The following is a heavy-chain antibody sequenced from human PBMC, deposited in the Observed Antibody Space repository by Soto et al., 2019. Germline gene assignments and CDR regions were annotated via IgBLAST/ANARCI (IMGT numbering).Heavy chain of an antibody. CDR3: ARGYYDFWSGSPPFED. V-gene: IGHV4-61*01. J-gene: IGHJ4*02. Sequence: ETLSLTTDVSSYSISTGVNWSWIRQPPGKGLEWIGYIYYSGSTNYNPSLKSRVTIAVDTSKNQFSLKLSSVTAADTAVYYCARGYYDFWSGSPPFEDWGQGTLVTVSS. D-gene: IGHD3-3*01. CDR1: SYSISTGVN. CDR2: IYYSGST.